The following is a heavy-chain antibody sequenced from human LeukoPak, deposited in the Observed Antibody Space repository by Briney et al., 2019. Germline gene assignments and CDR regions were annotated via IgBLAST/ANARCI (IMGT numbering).Heavy chain of an antibody. Sequence: GASVKVSCKASGYTFTSYYIHWVRQAPGQGLEWMGIINPSGGSTSYAQKFQGRVTMTRDTSTSTVYMELSSLRSEDTAVYYCARAEGIAAAGIFIRWFDPWGQGTLVTVSS. CDR3: ARAEGIAAAGIFIRWFDP. J-gene: IGHJ5*02. CDR2: INPSGGST. D-gene: IGHD6-13*01. CDR1: GYTFTSYY. V-gene: IGHV1-46*01.